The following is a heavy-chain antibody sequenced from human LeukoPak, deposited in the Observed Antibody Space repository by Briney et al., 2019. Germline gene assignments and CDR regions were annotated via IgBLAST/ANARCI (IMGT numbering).Heavy chain of an antibody. Sequence: ASVKVSCTASGYTFTGYYLQWVRQAPGQGFEWMGWINPNSGGTNYAQKFQGRVTMTRDTSISTAYMELTRLRSDDTAVYYCARLGSLRIDYWGQGTLVTVSS. J-gene: IGHJ4*02. D-gene: IGHD1-14*01. V-gene: IGHV1-2*02. CDR3: ARLGSLRIDY. CDR1: GYTFTGYY. CDR2: INPNSGGT.